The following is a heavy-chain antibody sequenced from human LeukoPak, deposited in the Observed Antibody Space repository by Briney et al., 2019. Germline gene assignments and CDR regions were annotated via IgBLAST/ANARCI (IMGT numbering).Heavy chain of an antibody. V-gene: IGHV3-7*01. J-gene: IGHJ5*02. CDR3: ARVGGYCGGGSCYDSWFDP. CDR1: GFTFSSYW. Sequence: GGSLRLSCAASGFTFSSYWMSWVRQAPGKGLEWVANIKQDGSEKYYVDSVKGRFTISRDNAKNSLYLQMNSLRAEDTAVYYCARVGGYCGGGSCYDSWFDPWGQGTLVTVSS. D-gene: IGHD2-15*01. CDR2: IKQDGSEK.